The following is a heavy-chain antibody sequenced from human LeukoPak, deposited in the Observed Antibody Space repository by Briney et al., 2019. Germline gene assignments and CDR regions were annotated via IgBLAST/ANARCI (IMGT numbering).Heavy chain of an antibody. Sequence: ASVKVSCKVSGHSLTELSMHWVRQAPGKGLEWMGGFDPDDGETPLFAQKFQGRVSMTEDTSTDTAYMELSSLSSEDTAVYYCVTGTIYCSSCSDDYWGQGTLVTVSS. D-gene: IGHD2-2*01. V-gene: IGHV1-24*01. J-gene: IGHJ4*02. CDR2: FDPDDGET. CDR1: GHSLTELS. CDR3: VTGTIYCSSCSDDY.